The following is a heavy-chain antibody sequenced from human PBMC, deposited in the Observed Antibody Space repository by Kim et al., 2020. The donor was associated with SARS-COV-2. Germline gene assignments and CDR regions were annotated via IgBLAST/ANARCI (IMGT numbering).Heavy chain of an antibody. CDR2: MSYDGSNK. V-gene: IGHV3-30*04. J-gene: IGHJ4*02. Sequence: GGSLRLSCAASGFTFSTYSMHWVRQAPGKGPEWVAVMSYDGSNKYYADSVKGRFTISRDNSKNTLYLQLNSLRIEDTAVYYCVRVYSSGWSLPFDYWGQGTLVTVSS. CDR3: VRVYSSGWSLPFDY. CDR1: GFTFSTYS. D-gene: IGHD6-19*01.